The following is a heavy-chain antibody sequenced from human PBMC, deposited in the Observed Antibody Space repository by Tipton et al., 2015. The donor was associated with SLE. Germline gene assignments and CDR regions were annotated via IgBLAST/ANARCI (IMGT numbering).Heavy chain of an antibody. CDR2: INHTGGT. J-gene: IGHJ6*02. D-gene: IGHD1-26*01. CDR3: ARDRTPVYSGSYLAGFYYGMDV. CDR1: GGSFSDYY. V-gene: IGHV4-34*10. Sequence: TLSLTCAVYGGSFSDYYWSWIRQTPGEGLEWIGEINHTGGTNYNPSLESRVTMSVDTSKNQFSLKLSSVTAADTAVYYCARDRTPVYSGSYLAGFYYGMDVWGQGTAVTVSS.